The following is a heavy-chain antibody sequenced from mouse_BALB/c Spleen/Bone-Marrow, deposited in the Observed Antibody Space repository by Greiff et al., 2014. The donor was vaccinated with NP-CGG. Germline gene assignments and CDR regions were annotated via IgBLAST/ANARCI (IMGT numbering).Heavy chain of an antibody. CDR2: IDPANGNT. V-gene: IGHV14-3*02. D-gene: IGHD2-4*01. Sequence: EVQLQQSGAELVKPGASVKLSCTASGFNIKDTYMHWVKQRPEQGLEWIGRIDPANGNTKYDPKFQGKATITADTSSNTAYLQLSSLTSEDTAVYYGALYYDYDVGYWGQGTTLTVSS. CDR1: GFNIKDTY. CDR3: ALYYDYDVGY. J-gene: IGHJ2*01.